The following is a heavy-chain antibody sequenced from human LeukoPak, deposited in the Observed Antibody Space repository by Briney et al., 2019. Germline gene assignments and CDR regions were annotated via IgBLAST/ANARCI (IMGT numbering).Heavy chain of an antibody. CDR2: ISSSSSYI. CDR1: GFTFSSYS. Sequence: GGSLRLSCAASGFTFSSYSMNWVREAPGKGLEWVSSISSSSSYIYYADSVKGRFTISRDNAKNSLYLQMNSLRAEDTAVYYCAGDGDYDFWSGSYTTRLNWFDPWGQGTLVTVSS. CDR3: AGDGDYDFWSGSYTTRLNWFDP. V-gene: IGHV3-21*01. D-gene: IGHD3-3*01. J-gene: IGHJ5*02.